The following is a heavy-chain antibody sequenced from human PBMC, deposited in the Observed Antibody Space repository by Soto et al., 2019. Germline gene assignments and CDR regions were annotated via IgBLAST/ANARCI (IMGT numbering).Heavy chain of an antibody. J-gene: IGHJ4*02. Sequence: QVQLQESGPGLVKPSETLSLTCTVSGGSISSYYWSWIRQPPGKGLEWIGDIYYSGSTNYNPSLKSRVTLQVDTSKNQFYLKLSSVTAADTAVYYCTRCYGSCFDYWGQGTLVTVSS. CDR1: GGSISSYY. D-gene: IGHD2-2*01. V-gene: IGHV4-59*08. CDR2: IYYSGST. CDR3: TRCYGSCFDY.